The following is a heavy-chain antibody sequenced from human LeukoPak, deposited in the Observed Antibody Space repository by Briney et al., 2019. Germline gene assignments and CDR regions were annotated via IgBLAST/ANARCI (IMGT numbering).Heavy chain of an antibody. Sequence: PGGSLRLSCAASGFTFSSYSMNSVRQAPGKGLEWVSSISSSSSYIYYADSVKGRFTISRDNAKNSLYLQMNSLRAEDTAVYYCARDLDSSAGDDYWGQGTLVTVSS. V-gene: IGHV3-21*01. CDR1: GFTFSSYS. D-gene: IGHD3-22*01. CDR3: ARDLDSSAGDDY. J-gene: IGHJ4*02. CDR2: ISSSSSYI.